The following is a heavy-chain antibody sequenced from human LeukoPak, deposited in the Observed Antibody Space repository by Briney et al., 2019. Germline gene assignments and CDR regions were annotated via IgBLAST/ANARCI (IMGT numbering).Heavy chain of an antibody. Sequence: TLSLTCAVSGGSISSGGYSWSWIRQPPGKGLEWIGYIYHSGSTYYNPSLKSRVTISVDRSKNQFSLKLSSVTAADTAVYYCARGTHGMDVWGQGTTVTVSS. CDR3: ARGTHGMDV. V-gene: IGHV4-30-2*01. CDR1: GGSISSGGYS. J-gene: IGHJ6*02. CDR2: IYHSGST.